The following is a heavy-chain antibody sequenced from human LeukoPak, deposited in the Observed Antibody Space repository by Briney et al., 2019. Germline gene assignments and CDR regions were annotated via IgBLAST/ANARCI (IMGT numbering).Heavy chain of an antibody. Sequence: GGSLRLSCAASGFTFSSNGMSWVREAPGKGLEWVSAISGSGGSTYYADSVKGRFTISRDNAKNTLHVQMNSLRAEDTAVYYCARDLGQYYDTSDNWFDPWGQGTLVTVSS. D-gene: IGHD3-22*01. V-gene: IGHV3-23*01. J-gene: IGHJ5*02. CDR1: GFTFSSNG. CDR3: ARDLGQYYDTSDNWFDP. CDR2: ISGSGGST.